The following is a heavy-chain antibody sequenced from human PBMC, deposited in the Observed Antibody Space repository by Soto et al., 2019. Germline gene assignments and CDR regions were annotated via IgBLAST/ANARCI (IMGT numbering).Heavy chain of an antibody. CDR3: AARDPEGTMIGASPFGH. D-gene: IGHD3-22*01. J-gene: IGHJ1*01. Sequence: QVQLVQSGAEVKKPGSSVKVSCKASGGTFSSYAISWVRQAPGQGLEWMGGIIPIFGTANYAQKFQGRVPITADESTSTAYMELSSLRSEDTAVYYWAARDPEGTMIGASPFGHWGQGPLVTVSS. CDR1: GGTFSSYA. V-gene: IGHV1-69*12. CDR2: IIPIFGTA.